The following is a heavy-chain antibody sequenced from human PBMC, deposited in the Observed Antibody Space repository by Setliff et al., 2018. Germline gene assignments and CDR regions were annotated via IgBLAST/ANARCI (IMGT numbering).Heavy chain of an antibody. V-gene: IGHV4-61*03. CDR2: IHSNGIK. CDR3: ANGWRNFDY. J-gene: IGHJ4*01. CDR1: GDSISGTYY. Sequence: SETLSLTCNVSGDSISGTYYWSWIRQPPGKGLEWIGFIHSNGIKNYNPSLKSRVTISVDTSKNHVSLNLASVTAADTAVSFCANGWRNFDYWGHGSLVTVSS. D-gene: IGHD2-8*02.